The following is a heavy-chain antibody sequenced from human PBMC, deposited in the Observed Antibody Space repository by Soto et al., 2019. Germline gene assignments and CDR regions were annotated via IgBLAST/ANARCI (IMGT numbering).Heavy chain of an antibody. CDR3: ARDSQWVLHDYFDY. J-gene: IGHJ4*02. CDR1: GGSISSYF. Sequence: QVQLQESGPGLVKPSETLSLTCTISGGSISSYFWTWVRQPAGKGLEWIGRMYSSGNTNYNPSLKSRVTMSVDRSRNQFSLELRSVTAADTAVYYCARDSQWVLHDYFDYWGQGTMVTVSS. V-gene: IGHV4-4*07. D-gene: IGHD1-26*01. CDR2: MYSSGNT.